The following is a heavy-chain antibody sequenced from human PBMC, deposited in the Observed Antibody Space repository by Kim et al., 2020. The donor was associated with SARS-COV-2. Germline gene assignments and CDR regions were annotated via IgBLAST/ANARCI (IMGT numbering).Heavy chain of an antibody. D-gene: IGHD6-19*01. J-gene: IGHJ6*02. CDR2: IYGGGSI. CDR1: GLIVSSNY. CDR3: ARGGQIAVAGTGYGMDV. V-gene: IGHV3-53*01. Sequence: GGSLRLSCAASGLIVSSNYMSWVRQAPGKGPEWVALIYGGGSIYYADSVRGRFTISRDNSKNTLFLQMNSLRAEDTAVYYCARGGQIAVAGTGYGMDVWGQGTXVTVSS.